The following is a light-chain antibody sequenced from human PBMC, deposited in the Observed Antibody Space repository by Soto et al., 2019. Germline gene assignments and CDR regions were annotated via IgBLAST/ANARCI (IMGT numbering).Light chain of an antibody. J-gene: IGLJ2*01. CDR3: SSYTTSSLLI. V-gene: IGLV2-14*03. CDR2: DVS. Sequence: QPVLTQPASVSGSLGQSITISCSGTSSDVGAYNYVSWFQQHPGKVPKLIIYDVSNRPSGVSNRFSGSKSGNTASLSISGLQADDEADYYCSSYTTSSLLIFGGGTKLTVL. CDR1: SSDVGAYNY.